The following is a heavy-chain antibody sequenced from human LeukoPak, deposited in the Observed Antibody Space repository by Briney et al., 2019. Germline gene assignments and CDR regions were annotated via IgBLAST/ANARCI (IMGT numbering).Heavy chain of an antibody. Sequence: GASLQISCKVSGYIFTSYCIGWVRQMPGKGLEWRGIIYPGDSGPTYSPSFQGQVTISVDKSINTAYLQWSSLQASDTSMYYCGMSGDRVPLQDDVFDVWGQGTMVTVST. V-gene: IGHV5-51*01. CDR3: GMSGDRVPLQDDVFDV. D-gene: IGHD1-26*01. CDR1: GYIFTSYC. CDR2: IYPGDSGP. J-gene: IGHJ3*01.